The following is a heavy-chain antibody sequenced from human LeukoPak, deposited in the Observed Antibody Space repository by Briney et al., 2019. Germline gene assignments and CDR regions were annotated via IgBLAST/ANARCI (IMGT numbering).Heavy chain of an antibody. CDR1: GGSISSGSYY. Sequence: SETLSLTCTASGGSISSGSYYWSWIRQPAGKGLEWIGRIYTSGSTNYNPSLKSRVTISVDTSKNQFSLKLSSVTAADTAVYYCANLNYYDSSAGAFDIWGQGTMVTVSS. D-gene: IGHD3-22*01. J-gene: IGHJ3*02. CDR3: ANLNYYDSSAGAFDI. V-gene: IGHV4-61*02. CDR2: IYTSGST.